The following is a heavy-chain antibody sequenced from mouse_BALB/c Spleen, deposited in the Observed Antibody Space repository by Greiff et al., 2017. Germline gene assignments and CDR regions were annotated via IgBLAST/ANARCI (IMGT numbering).Heavy chain of an antibody. V-gene: IGHV3-6*02. CDR2: ISYDGSN. Sequence: EVQLQQSGPGLVKPSQSLSLTCSVTGYSITSGYYWTWIRQFPGNKLEWMGYISYDGSNNYNPSLKNRISITRDTSKNQFFLKLNSVTTEDTATYYCSFYYGNYRTWFAYWGQGTLVTVSA. D-gene: IGHD2-1*01. CDR3: SFYYGNYRTWFAY. J-gene: IGHJ3*01. CDR1: GYSITSGYY.